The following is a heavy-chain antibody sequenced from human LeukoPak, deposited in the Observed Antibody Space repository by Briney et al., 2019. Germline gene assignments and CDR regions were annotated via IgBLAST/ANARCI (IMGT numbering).Heavy chain of an antibody. CDR2: ISYDGSNK. CDR3: ARDYLGGQPLVGDPHDAFDI. V-gene: IGHV3-30-3*01. Sequence: GGSLRLSCAASGFTFSSYAMHWVRQAPGKGLEWVAVISYDGSNKYYADSVKGRFTISRDNSKNTLYLQMNSLRAEDTAVYYCARDYLGGQPLVGDPHDAFDIWGQGTMVTVSS. J-gene: IGHJ3*02. CDR1: GFTFSSYA. D-gene: IGHD2-15*01.